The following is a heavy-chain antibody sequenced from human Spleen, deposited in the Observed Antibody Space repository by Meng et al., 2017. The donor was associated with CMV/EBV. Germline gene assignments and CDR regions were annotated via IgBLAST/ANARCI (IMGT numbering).Heavy chain of an antibody. CDR2: IYWDDDK. V-gene: IGHV2-5*02. CDR3: AHEGSGQQLAFDY. Sequence: HTPINTNQPLPMNSPFSGFSLSTSGVGVGWIRQPPGKALEWLALIYWDDDKRYSPSLKSRLTITKDTSKNQVVLTMTNMDPVDTATYYCAHEGSGQQLAFDYWGQGTLVTVSS. CDR1: GFSLSTSGVG. J-gene: IGHJ4*02. D-gene: IGHD6-13*01.